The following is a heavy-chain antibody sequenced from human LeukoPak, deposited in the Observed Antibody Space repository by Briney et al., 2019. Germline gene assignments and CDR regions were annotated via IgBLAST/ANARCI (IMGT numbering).Heavy chain of an antibody. Sequence: SETLSLTCTVSGGSIKSNYWSWIRQPPGKGLEWIGYGYYSGTTNYNPSFKSRVTISLDTSKSQFSLKLRFVTTADTAVYYCAREGDPGSGYDYGNWLDPWGQGTLVTVSS. CDR3: AREGDPGSGYDYGNWLDP. V-gene: IGHV4-59*01. CDR1: GGSIKSNY. J-gene: IGHJ5*02. CDR2: GYYSGTT. D-gene: IGHD5-12*01.